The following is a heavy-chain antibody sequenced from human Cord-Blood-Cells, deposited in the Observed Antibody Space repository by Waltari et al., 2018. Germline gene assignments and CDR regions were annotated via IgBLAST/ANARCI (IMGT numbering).Heavy chain of an antibody. CDR3: SVGTFGDYNY. J-gene: IGHJ4*02. D-gene: IGHD4-17*01. Sequence: QVQLVQSGAEVKKPGASVKVSCKASGYTFTSHDITWRRQATGQGLEWMGWMSHNDGNTNYAQKFQCRGSRTRNAARSTAYVERSSLRAEDTAVYYCSVGTFGDYNYSGQGTLVTVSS. CDR1: GYTFTSHD. V-gene: IGHV1-8*01. CDR2: MSHNDGNT.